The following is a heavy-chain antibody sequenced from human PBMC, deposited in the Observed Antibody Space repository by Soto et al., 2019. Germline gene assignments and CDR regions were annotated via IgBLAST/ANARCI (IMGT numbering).Heavy chain of an antibody. CDR2: IFWDDDK. Sequence: QITLMESGPPLVKPTQTLTLTCTFSGFSLSTSGVGVGWIRQPPGKALECLAVIFWDDDKRYSPSLQSSLTSSMDISRNQVVLTLANMDPVDTATYTCAHRCGHCSGTNCYSYFDSWGQGTLVTVSS. V-gene: IGHV2-5*02. CDR3: AHRCGHCSGTNCYSYFDS. J-gene: IGHJ4*02. CDR1: GFSLSTSGVG. D-gene: IGHD2-2*02.